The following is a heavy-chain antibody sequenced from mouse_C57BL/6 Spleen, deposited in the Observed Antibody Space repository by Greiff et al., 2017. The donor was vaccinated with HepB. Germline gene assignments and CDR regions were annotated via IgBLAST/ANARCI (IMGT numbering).Heavy chain of an antibody. CDR2: IHPNSGST. V-gene: IGHV1-64*01. J-gene: IGHJ3*01. CDR1: GYTFTSYW. Sequence: QVQLKQSGAELVKPGASVKLSCKASGYTFTSYWMHWVKQRPGQGLEWIGMIHPNSGSTNYNEKFKSKATLTVDKSSSTAYMQLSSLTSEDSAVYYCARKGAYYGSSYEFAYGGQGTLVTVSA. CDR3: ARKGAYYGSSYEFAY. D-gene: IGHD1-1*01.